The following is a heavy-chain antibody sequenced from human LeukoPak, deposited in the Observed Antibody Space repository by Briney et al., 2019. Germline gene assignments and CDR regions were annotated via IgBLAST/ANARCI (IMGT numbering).Heavy chain of an antibody. J-gene: IGHJ5*02. Sequence: SETLSLTCAVYGGSFSGYYWSWIRQPTGKGLEWIGEINHSGSTNYNPSLKSRVTISVDTSKNQFSLKLSSVTAADTAVYYCAILVVPAAPLYNWFDPWGQGTLVTVSS. V-gene: IGHV4-34*01. CDR2: INHSGST. CDR1: GGSFSGYY. D-gene: IGHD2-2*01. CDR3: AILVVPAAPLYNWFDP.